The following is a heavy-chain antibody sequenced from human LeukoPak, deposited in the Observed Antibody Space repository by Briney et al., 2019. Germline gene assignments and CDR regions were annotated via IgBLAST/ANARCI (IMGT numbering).Heavy chain of an antibody. Sequence: SVKVSCKASGGTFSSYTISWVRQAPGQGGEWMGGIIPILGIANYAQKFQGRVTITADKSTSTAYMELSSLRSEDTAVYYCARDISQLWYFDYWGQGTLVTVSS. V-gene: IGHV1-69*10. CDR2: IIPILGIA. CDR1: GGTFSSYT. J-gene: IGHJ4*02. CDR3: ARDISQLWYFDY. D-gene: IGHD5-18*01.